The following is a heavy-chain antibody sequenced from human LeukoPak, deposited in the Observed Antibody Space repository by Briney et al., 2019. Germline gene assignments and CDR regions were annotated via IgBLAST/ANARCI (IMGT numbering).Heavy chain of an antibody. CDR2: IDTNTGNP. J-gene: IGHJ4*02. Sequence: GASVKVSCKASGYTFTSYAMNWVRQAPGQGLEWMGWIDTNTGNPTYAQGFTGRFVFSLDTSVSTAYLQISSLKAEDTAVYYCARDGDCGGDCYPTDFDYWGQGTLVTVSS. CDR3: ARDGDCGGDCYPTDFDY. CDR1: GYTFTSYA. V-gene: IGHV7-4-1*02. D-gene: IGHD2-21*02.